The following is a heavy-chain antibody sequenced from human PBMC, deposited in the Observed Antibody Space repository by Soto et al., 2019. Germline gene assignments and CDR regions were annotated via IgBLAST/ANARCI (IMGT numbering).Heavy chain of an antibody. J-gene: IGHJ6*02. CDR1: GYTFTDYC. V-gene: IGHV1-2*02. CDR3: ARDWYYFDRSGYSKPGYSHYYGLDV. Sequence: GASVKVSCEASGYTFTDYCIHWVRQAAGQWHECMGWINHNSGGTKLAQQFQCRVAMTRDTCISTAYMELRRLRFDDTAVYYCARDWYYFDRSGYSKPGYSHYYGLDVWGQRTTVTVSS. CDR2: INHNSGGT. D-gene: IGHD3-22*01.